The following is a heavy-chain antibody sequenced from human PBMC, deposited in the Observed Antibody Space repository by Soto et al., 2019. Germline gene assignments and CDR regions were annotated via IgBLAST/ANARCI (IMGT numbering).Heavy chain of an antibody. CDR1: GYTLTELS. J-gene: IGHJ4*02. Sequence: ASVKVSCKVSGYTLTELSMHWVRQAPGKGLEWMGGFDPEDGETIYAQKFQGRVTMTEDTSTDTAYMELSSLRSEDTAVYYCAANLYDYVWGSYRPPQPDYWRQGTLVTVSS. CDR2: FDPEDGET. V-gene: IGHV1-24*01. CDR3: AANLYDYVWGSYRPPQPDY. D-gene: IGHD3-16*02.